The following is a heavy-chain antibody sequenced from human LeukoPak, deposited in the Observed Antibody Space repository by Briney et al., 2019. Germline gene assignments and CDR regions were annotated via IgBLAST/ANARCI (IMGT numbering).Heavy chain of an antibody. V-gene: IGHV3-7*05. J-gene: IGHJ4*02. D-gene: IGHD6-13*01. CDR3: SRVWLSSSRTFDS. Sequence: PGGSLRLACAVSGFTLSTYWMSWVRQAPGEGLEWLANIKQEGREIFYVDSVKGRFTISRDNAKNSLYLQMISLRAEDTAVYYYSRVWLSSSRTFDSWGQGTLVTVSS. CDR1: GFTLSTYW. CDR2: IKQEGREI.